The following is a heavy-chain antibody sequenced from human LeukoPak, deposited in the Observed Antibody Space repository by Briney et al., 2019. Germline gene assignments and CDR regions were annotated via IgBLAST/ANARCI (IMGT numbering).Heavy chain of an antibody. CDR2: IYYSGST. Sequence: SETLSLTCTVSGGSVSSGSYYWSWIRQPPGKGLEWIGYIYYSGSTNYNPSLKSRVTISVDTSKNQFSLKLSSVTAADTAVYYCARALYDSSGYLYDYWGQGTLVTVSS. J-gene: IGHJ4*02. V-gene: IGHV4-61*01. CDR1: GGSVSSGSYY. CDR3: ARALYDSSGYLYDY. D-gene: IGHD3-22*01.